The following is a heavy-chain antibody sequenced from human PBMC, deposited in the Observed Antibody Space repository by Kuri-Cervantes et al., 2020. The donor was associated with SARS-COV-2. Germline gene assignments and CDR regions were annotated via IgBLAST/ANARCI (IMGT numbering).Heavy chain of an antibody. D-gene: IGHD6-19*01. Sequence: GESMKFSCAASGFTFSSYGMHWVRQAPGKGLEWVAVIWYDGSNKYYADSVKGRFTISRDNSKNTLYLQINSLRAEDTAVYYCARDIAVAEVGVAYWGQRTLVTVSS. V-gene: IGHV3-33*01. J-gene: IGHJ4*02. CDR2: IWYDGSNK. CDR1: GFTFSSYG. CDR3: ARDIAVAEVGVAY.